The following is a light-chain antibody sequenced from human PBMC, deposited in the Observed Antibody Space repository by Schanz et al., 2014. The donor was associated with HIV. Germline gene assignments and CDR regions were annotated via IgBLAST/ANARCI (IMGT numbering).Light chain of an antibody. CDR2: EVT. J-gene: IGLJ2*01. V-gene: IGLV2-14*02. Sequence: QSVLTQPASVSGSPGQSITISCTGTSSDVGSYNRVSWYQQHPGKAPKLMIYEVTKRPSGVPDRFSGSKSVNTASLTISGLQAEDEADYYCSSYTSSSTLVVFGGGTKLTVL. CDR1: SSDVGSYNR. CDR3: SSYTSSSTLVV.